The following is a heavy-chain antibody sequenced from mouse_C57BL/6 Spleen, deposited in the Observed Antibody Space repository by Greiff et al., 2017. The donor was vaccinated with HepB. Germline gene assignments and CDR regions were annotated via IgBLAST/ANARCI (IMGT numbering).Heavy chain of an antibody. CDR2: IYPSDSET. CDR3: ARNYYGSSYVD. CDR1: GYTFTSYW. J-gene: IGHJ2*01. Sequence: QVQLQQPGAELVRPGSSVKLSCKASGYTFTSYWMDWVKQRPGQGLEWIGNIYPSDSETHYNQKFKDKATLTVDKSSSTAYMQLSSLTSEDSAVYYCARNYYGSSYVDWGQGTTLTVSS. D-gene: IGHD1-1*01. V-gene: IGHV1-61*01.